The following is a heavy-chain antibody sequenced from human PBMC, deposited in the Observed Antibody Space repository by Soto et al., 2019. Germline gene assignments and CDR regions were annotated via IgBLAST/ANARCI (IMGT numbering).Heavy chain of an antibody. J-gene: IGHJ4*02. V-gene: IGHV3-30*18. D-gene: IGHD5-12*01. CDR2: ISYDGSNK. CDR1: GFTFSSYG. CDR3: AKDKGLIVATTAPDY. Sequence: GSLRLSCAASGFTFSSYGMHWVRQAPGKGLEWVAVISYDGSNKYYADSVKGRFTISRDNSKNTLYLQMNSLRAEDTAVYYCAKDKGLIVATTAPDYWGQGTLVTVSS.